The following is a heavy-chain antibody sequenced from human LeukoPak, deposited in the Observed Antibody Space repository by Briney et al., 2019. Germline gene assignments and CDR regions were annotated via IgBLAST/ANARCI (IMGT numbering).Heavy chain of an antibody. J-gene: IGHJ4*02. Sequence: GASVKVSCKASGGTFSSYAISWVRQAPGQGLEWMGGIIPIFGTANYAQKFQGRVTITADESTSTAYMELSSLRSEDTAVYYCARVSLPVGSWVVGATAYYFDYWGQGTLVTVSS. D-gene: IGHD1-26*01. CDR2: IIPIFGTA. V-gene: IGHV1-69*13. CDR1: GGTFSSYA. CDR3: ARVSLPVGSWVVGATAYYFDY.